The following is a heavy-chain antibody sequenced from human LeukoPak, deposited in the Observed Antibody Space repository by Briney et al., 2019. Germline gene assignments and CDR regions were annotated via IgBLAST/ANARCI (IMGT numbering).Heavy chain of an antibody. V-gene: IGHV3-33*01. CDR1: GLIFSSYA. CDR3: ARVVFSSGYWNRSIRHYYFDY. CDR2: IGTDATDR. J-gene: IGHJ4*02. D-gene: IGHD3-22*01. Sequence: GGSLRLSCAASGLIFSSYAMHWVRQAPGKGLEWVAVIGTDATDRFYADSVKARFTLSRDNSKNTVYLEMNSLRGEDTAVYYCARVVFSSGYWNRSIRHYYFDYWGQGTLVTVSS.